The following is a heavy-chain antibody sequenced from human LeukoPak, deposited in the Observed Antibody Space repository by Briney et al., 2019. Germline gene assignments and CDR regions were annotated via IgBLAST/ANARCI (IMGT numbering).Heavy chain of an antibody. Sequence: SVKVSCKASGGTFSSYAISWVRQAPGQGLEWMGRIIPIFGIANYAQKFQGRVTITADKSTSTAYVELSSLRSEDTAVYYCARAGYCSGGSCYPNDAFDIWGQGTMVTVSS. CDR2: IIPIFGIA. D-gene: IGHD2-15*01. CDR3: ARAGYCSGGSCYPNDAFDI. CDR1: GGTFSSYA. V-gene: IGHV1-69*04. J-gene: IGHJ3*02.